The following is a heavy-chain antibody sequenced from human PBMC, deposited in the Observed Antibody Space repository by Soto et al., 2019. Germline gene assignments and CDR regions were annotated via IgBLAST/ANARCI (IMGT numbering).Heavy chain of an antibody. Sequence: ASVKVSSKASGYSFTNNDVRWVRQATGQGLEWMGWMNPGSGDTGYAQKFQGRVTVTRDISIATAYMELSSLRSDDTAIYYCARMATFGSLNWFDPWGQGTLVTVSS. CDR2: MNPGSGDT. J-gene: IGHJ5*02. V-gene: IGHV1-8*01. D-gene: IGHD3-16*01. CDR1: GYSFTNND. CDR3: ARMATFGSLNWFDP.